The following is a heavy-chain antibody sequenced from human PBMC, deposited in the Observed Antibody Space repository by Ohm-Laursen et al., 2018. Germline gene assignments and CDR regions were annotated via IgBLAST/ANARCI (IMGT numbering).Heavy chain of an antibody. CDR1: GYTFTSYD. D-gene: IGHD3-22*01. CDR2: MNPNSGNT. V-gene: IGHV1-8*01. CDR3: ARGRHGWSYYDRSGYLDYWYFDL. J-gene: IGHJ2*01. Sequence: ASVKVSCKASGYTFTSYDINWVRQATGQGLEWMGWMNPNSGNTGYAQKFQGRVTMTRNTSISTAYMELSSLRSEDTAVYYCARGRHGWSYYDRSGYLDYWYFDLWGRGTQVTVSS.